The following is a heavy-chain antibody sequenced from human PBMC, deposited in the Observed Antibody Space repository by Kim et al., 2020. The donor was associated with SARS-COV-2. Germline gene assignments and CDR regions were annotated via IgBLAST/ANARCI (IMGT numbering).Heavy chain of an antibody. V-gene: IGHV5-10-1*01. D-gene: IGHD3-16*01. Sequence: SDSYTNYSPSFQGHVTIAADKSISTAYLQWSSLKASDTAMYYCARHERGVWGQGTLVTVSS. CDR3: ARHERGV. J-gene: IGHJ4*02. CDR2: SDSYT.